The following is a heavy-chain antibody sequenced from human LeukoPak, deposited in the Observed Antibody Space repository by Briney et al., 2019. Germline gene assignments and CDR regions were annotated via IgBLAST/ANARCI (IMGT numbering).Heavy chain of an antibody. J-gene: IGHJ6*03. Sequence: ASVKVSCKASGYTFTGYYTHWVRQAPGQGLEWMAWINPNSGDTLYAQKFQGRVTLTTDTSISTAYMELSKLRSDDTAVYYCARVDYYSYYMDVWGKGTTVTISS. CDR2: INPNSGDT. CDR1: GYTFTGYY. V-gene: IGHV1-2*02. CDR3: ARVDYYSYYMDV.